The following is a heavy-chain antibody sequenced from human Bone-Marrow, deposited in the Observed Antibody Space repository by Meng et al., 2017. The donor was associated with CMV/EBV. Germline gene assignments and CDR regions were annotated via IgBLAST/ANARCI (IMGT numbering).Heavy chain of an antibody. CDR3: AKDPSITMVRGAPGY. CDR1: GFTFSSYA. Sequence: GESLKISCAASGFTFSSYAMSWVRQAPGKGLEWVSAISGSGGSTYYADSVKGRFTISRDNSKNTPYLQMNSLRAEDTAVYYCAKDPSITMVRGAPGYWGQGTLVTVSS. J-gene: IGHJ1*01. D-gene: IGHD3-10*01. CDR2: ISGSGGST. V-gene: IGHV3-23*01.